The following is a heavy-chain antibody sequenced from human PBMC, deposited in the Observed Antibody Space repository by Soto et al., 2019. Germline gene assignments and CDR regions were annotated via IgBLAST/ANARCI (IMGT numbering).Heavy chain of an antibody. D-gene: IGHD2-8*01. CDR2: ISGSGGST. V-gene: IGHV3-23*01. CDR1: GFTFSSYD. J-gene: IGHJ4*02. Sequence: GGSLRLSCTASGFTFSSYDMSWVRQAPGKGLEWVSAISGSGGSTYYADSVKGRFTISRDNSKNTLYLQINGLRAEDTAVYYCAKLYGLRRTFIDHWGQGTLVTVAS. CDR3: AKLYGLRRTFIDH.